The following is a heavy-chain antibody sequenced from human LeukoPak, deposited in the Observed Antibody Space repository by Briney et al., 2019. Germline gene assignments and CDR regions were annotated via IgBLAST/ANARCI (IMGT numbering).Heavy chain of an antibody. V-gene: IGHV4-59*08. CDR3: ARRPGYCSSTSCYIDAFDI. CDR1: GGSISSFY. Sequence: KTSETLSLTCTVSGGSISSFYWNWVRQPPGRGLEWIGYIFYSGSTYYNPSLKSRVTISVDTSKNQFSLKLSSVTAADTAVYYCARRPGYCSSTSCYIDAFDIWGQGTMVTVSS. J-gene: IGHJ3*02. D-gene: IGHD2-2*02. CDR2: IFYSGST.